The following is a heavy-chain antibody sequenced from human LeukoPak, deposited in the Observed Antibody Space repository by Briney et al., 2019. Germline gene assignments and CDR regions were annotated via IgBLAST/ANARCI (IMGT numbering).Heavy chain of an antibody. V-gene: IGHV1-18*01. CDR1: GYTFTSYG. J-gene: IGHJ4*02. D-gene: IGHD3-16*02. CDR2: ISAYNGNT. Sequence: ASVKVSCKASGYTFTSYGISWVRQAPGQGLEWMVWISAYNGNTNYAQKLQGRVTMTTDTSTSTAYMELRSLRSDDTAVYYCARESDYVWGSYRYTLVYFDYWGQGTLVTVSS. CDR3: ARESDYVWGSYRYTLVYFDY.